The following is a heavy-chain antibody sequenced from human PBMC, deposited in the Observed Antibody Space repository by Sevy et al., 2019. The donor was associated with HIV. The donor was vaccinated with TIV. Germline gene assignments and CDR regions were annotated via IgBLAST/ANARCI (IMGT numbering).Heavy chain of an antibody. J-gene: IGHJ4*02. D-gene: IGHD3-22*01. Sequence: GGSLRLSCAASGFTFSDYYMSWIRQAPGKGLEWVSYISSSGSTIYYADSVKGRFTISRDNAKNSLYLQMNSLRAEDTDVYYCARDIPPYYYDSSGYYYGFDSVYFDYWGQGTLVTVSS. CDR2: ISSSGSTI. CDR3: ARDIPPYYYDSSGYYYGFDSVYFDY. V-gene: IGHV3-11*01. CDR1: GFTFSDYY.